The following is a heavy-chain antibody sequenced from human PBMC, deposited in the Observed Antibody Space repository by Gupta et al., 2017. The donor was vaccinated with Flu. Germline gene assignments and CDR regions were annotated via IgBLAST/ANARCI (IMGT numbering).Heavy chain of an antibody. CDR2: IYWDNMK. D-gene: IGHD5-18*01. V-gene: IGHV2-5*02. CDR3: ARRLIQVWSNFFDP. CDR1: GFSLTTSGGG. J-gene: IGHJ5*02. Sequence: TLKESGPTLVKPTQTLTLTSTFSGFSLTTSGGGVGWIRQSPGKAPEWLVVIYWDNMKRYSPSLEKRLTISKDSSKNQVVLTMTNMDPADTATYYCARRLIQVWSNFFDPWGQGRLVTVSS.